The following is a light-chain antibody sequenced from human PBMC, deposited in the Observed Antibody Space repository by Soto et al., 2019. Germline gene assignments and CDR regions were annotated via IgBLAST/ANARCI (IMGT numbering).Light chain of an antibody. CDR1: QSVSSN. CDR2: GAS. J-gene: IGKJ1*01. V-gene: IGKV3-15*01. Sequence: EIVMTQSPATLSVSPGERATLSCRASQSVSSNLAWYQQKPGQAPRLLIYGASTRATGIPARFSGSGSGTEFTLTISSLQSEEFAFYSCQQYNNWPGTFGKGTKVEIK. CDR3: QQYNNWPGT.